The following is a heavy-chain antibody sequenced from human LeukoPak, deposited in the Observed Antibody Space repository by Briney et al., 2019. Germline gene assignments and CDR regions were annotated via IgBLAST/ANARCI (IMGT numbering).Heavy chain of an antibody. CDR2: IYYSGST. CDR3: AKQRLGAANWYFDL. CDR1: GGSISSYY. Sequence: KPSETLSLTCTVSGGSISSYYWSWIRQPPGKGLEWIGYIYYSGSTNYNPSLKSRATISVDTSKNQFSLKLSSVTAADTAVYYCAKQRLGAANWYFDLWGRGTLVTVSS. V-gene: IGHV4-59*08. J-gene: IGHJ2*01. D-gene: IGHD1-26*01.